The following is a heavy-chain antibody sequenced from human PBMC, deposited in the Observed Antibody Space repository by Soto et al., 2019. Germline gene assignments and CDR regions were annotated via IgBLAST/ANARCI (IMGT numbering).Heavy chain of an antibody. J-gene: IGHJ6*03. CDR2: ISWNSGSI. V-gene: IGHV3-9*01. D-gene: IGHD6-19*01. CDR1: GFTFDDYA. CDR3: AKGRYSSLNYMDV. Sequence: GGSLRLSCAASGFTFDDYAMHWVRQAPGKGLEWVSGISWNSGSITYADSVKGRFTISRDNAKNSLYLQMNSLRAEDTALYYCAKGRYSSLNYMDVWGKGTTVTVSS.